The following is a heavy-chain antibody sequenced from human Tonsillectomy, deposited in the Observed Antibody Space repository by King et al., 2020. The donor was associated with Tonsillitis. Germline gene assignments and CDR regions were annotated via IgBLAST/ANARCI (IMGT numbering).Heavy chain of an antibody. J-gene: IGHJ6*03. D-gene: IGHD3-10*01. Sequence: QLQESGPGLVKPSQTLSLTCTVSGVSISSGTYYWPWIRQPAGKGLEWIGRIYTTGSSNYNPSLKSRVTISVDTSKNQFSLNLSSVTAADTAVYYCATSGINMVRGVPYYMDVWGKGTTVTVSS. CDR1: GVSISSGTYY. V-gene: IGHV4-61*02. CDR3: ATSGINMVRGVPYYMDV. CDR2: IYTTGSS.